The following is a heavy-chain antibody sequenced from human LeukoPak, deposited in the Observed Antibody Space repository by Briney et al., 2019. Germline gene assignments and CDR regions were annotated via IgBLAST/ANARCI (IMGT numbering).Heavy chain of an antibody. CDR1: GFTFSSYA. V-gene: IGHV3-30-3*01. CDR3: ARDPGNPIFYYGMDV. J-gene: IGHJ6*02. CDR2: ISHDGSNK. D-gene: IGHD3-3*01. Sequence: GRSLRLSCAASGFTFSSYAMHWVRQAPGKGLEWVAVISHDGSNKYYTDSVKGRFTISRDNSKNTLYLQMNSLRAEDTAVYYCARDPGNPIFYYGMDVWGQGTTVTVSS.